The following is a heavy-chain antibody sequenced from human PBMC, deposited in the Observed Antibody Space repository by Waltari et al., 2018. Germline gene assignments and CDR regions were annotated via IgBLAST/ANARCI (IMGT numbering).Heavy chain of an antibody. J-gene: IGHJ4*02. CDR3: AKNMAAPGDY. V-gene: IGHV3-30*02. Sequence: QVQLVESGGGVVQPGGSLRLSCAASGFTFSSYGMHWVRQAPGKGLEWVAFIRYDGSNKYYAESVKGRFTISRENSKNTLYLQMNSLRAEDTAVYYCAKNMAAPGDYWGQGTLVTVSS. CDR2: IRYDGSNK. CDR1: GFTFSSYG.